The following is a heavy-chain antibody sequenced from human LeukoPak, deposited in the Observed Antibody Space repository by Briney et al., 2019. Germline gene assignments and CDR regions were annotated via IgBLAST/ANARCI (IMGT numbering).Heavy chain of an antibody. CDR1: GGSINSGSYY. J-gene: IGHJ4*02. CDR2: IYTSGST. Sequence: SETLSLTCTVSGGSINSGSYYWNWIRQPAGKGLEWIGRIYTSGSTEYNPSLKSRVTMSVDTSKNQFSLKLSSVTAADTAVYYCARGAYYYGSGKIFDYWGQGTLVTVSS. CDR3: ARGAYYYGSGKIFDY. D-gene: IGHD3-10*01. V-gene: IGHV4-61*02.